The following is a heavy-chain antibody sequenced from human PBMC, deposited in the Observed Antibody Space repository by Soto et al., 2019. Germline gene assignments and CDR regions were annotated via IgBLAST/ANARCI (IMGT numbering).Heavy chain of an antibody. J-gene: IGHJ4*02. CDR1: GFPFSSYS. D-gene: IGHD4-17*01. Sequence: EVQLVESGGGLAQPGGSLRLSCAASGFPFSSYSMNWVRQAPGKGLEWVSYISGSGTIYYADSVKGRFTISRDNAKNSLYLQMDGLRDEDTAVYYCARSRGLTKGGYWGQGTLVKVSS. CDR3: ARSRGLTKGGY. V-gene: IGHV3-48*02. CDR2: ISGSGTI.